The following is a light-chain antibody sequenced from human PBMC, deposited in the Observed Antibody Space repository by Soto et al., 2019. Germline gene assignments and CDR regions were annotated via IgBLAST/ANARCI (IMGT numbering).Light chain of an antibody. V-gene: IGKV3-15*01. CDR2: GAS. Sequence: DIVLTQSPATMSVSPGGRATLSCRASQRIGTDLAWYQQKPGQAPRLLISGASIRATGIPARFSGSGSGTEFTLTISSLESEDFAVYYCQQYNSWPPLTFGGGTKVEIK. J-gene: IGKJ4*01. CDR1: QRIGTD. CDR3: QQYNSWPPLT.